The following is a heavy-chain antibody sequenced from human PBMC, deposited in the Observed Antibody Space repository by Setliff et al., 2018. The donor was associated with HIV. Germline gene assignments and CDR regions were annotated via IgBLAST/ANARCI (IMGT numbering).Heavy chain of an antibody. CDR1: GGSISSSSYY. CDR3: ASAFTTNYFYFNY. D-gene: IGHD3-3*02. V-gene: IGHV4-39*07. J-gene: IGHJ4*02. Sequence: KSSETLSLTCTVSGGSISSSSYYWGWIRQPPGKGLEWIGSIYYSGSTYYNPSLKSRVTISVDTSKNHFSLKLRSVTAADTAIYYCASAFTTNYFYFNYWGQGTLVTVSS. CDR2: IYYSGST.